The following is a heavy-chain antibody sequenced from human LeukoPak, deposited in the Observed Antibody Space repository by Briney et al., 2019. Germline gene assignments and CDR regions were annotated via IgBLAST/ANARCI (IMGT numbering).Heavy chain of an antibody. J-gene: IGHJ5*02. Sequence: ASVKVSCKASEYTFTGYYMHWVRQAPGQGLEWMGRINPNSGGTDYAQKFQGRVTMTRDTSISTAYMELSRLRSDDTAVYYCVRDRGRYCSRANCRAGWFDPWGQGTLVTVSS. V-gene: IGHV1-2*06. CDR1: EYTFTGYY. CDR2: INPNSGGT. D-gene: IGHD2-2*01. CDR3: VRDRGRYCSRANCRAGWFDP.